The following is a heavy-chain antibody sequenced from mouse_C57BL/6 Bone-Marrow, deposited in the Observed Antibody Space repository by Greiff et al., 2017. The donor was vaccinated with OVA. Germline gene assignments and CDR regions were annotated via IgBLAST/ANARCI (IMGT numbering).Heavy chain of an antibody. CDR2: ISSGGGYI. D-gene: IGHD1-3*01. Sequence: EVKLMESGEGLVKPGGSLKLSCAASGFTFSSYAMSWVRQTPEKRLEWVAYISSGGGYIYYADTVKGRFTISRDNARNTLYLQMSSLKSEDTAMYYCTKVLAAFDVWGTGTTVTVSS. V-gene: IGHV5-9-1*02. J-gene: IGHJ1*03. CDR1: GFTFSSYA. CDR3: TKVLAAFDV.